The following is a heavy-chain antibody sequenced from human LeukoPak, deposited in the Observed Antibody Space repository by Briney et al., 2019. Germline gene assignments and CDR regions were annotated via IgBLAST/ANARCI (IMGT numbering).Heavy chain of an antibody. CDR1: GGSISSGGYY. Sequence: SQTLSLTCAVSGGSISSGGYYWSWIRQHPGKGLEWIGYIYYSGSTYYNPSLKSRVTISVDTSKNQFSLKLSSVTAADTAVYYCARASTGVYIDYWGQGTLVTVSS. CDR3: ARASTGVYIDY. CDR2: IYYSGST. J-gene: IGHJ4*02. V-gene: IGHV4-31*11. D-gene: IGHD2-2*01.